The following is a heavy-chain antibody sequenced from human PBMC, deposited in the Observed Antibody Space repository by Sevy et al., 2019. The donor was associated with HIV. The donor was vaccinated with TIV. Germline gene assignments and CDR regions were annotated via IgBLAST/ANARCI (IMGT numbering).Heavy chain of an antibody. V-gene: IGHV5-51*01. J-gene: IGHJ3*02. Sequence: GGALKIFLKGSGYSFTSYWIGLGRQIPGKGLGGRGIIYPGDSDTRFRPYFQGQVTIPADKSISTAYLQWRSLKASATDMYYCARGQVAGLRGVFDIWGQGTMVTVSS. CDR2: IYPGDSDT. CDR3: ARGQVAGLRGVFDI. D-gene: IGHD6-19*01. CDR1: GYSFTSYW.